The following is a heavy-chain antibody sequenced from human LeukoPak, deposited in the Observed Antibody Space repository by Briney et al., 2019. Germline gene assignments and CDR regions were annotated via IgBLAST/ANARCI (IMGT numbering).Heavy chain of an antibody. J-gene: IGHJ4*02. CDR1: GFTFSSYG. V-gene: IGHV3-30*18. Sequence: GRSLRLSCAASGFTFSSYGMHWVRQAPGKGLEWVAVISYDGSNKYYADSVKGRFTISRDNSKNTLYLQMNSLRAEDTAVYYCAKEGIAWAIHSNYFDYWGQGTLVTVSS. CDR3: AKEGIAWAIHSNYFDY. D-gene: IGHD7-27*01. CDR2: ISYDGSNK.